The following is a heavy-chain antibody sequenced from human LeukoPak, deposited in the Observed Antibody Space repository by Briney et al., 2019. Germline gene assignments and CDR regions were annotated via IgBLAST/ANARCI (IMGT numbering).Heavy chain of an antibody. D-gene: IGHD3-22*01. J-gene: IGHJ4*02. V-gene: IGHV3-48*02. CDR3: ARDDTYYYDSSGTPGDY. CDR1: GFTFSSYA. CDR2: ISSSSSTI. Sequence: GGSLRLSCAASGFTFSSYAMSWVRQAPGKGLEWVSYISSSSSTIYYADSVKGRFTISRDNAKNSLYLQMNSLRDEDTAVYYCARDDTYYYDSSGTPGDYWGQGTLVTVSS.